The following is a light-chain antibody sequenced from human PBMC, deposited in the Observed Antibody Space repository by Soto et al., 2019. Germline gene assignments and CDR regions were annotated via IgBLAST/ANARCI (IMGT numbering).Light chain of an antibody. CDR2: GAS. Sequence: EIVLTQSPGTLSLSPGETATLSCRASQTIGNIFLFWYQQKPGQAPRLLIYGASSRATGIPDSFSGSGSGTDFTLTINRLEPEDFAVYYCHQYSSAPYTFGQGTNLEIK. CDR1: QTIGNIF. V-gene: IGKV3-20*01. J-gene: IGKJ2*01. CDR3: HQYSSAPYT.